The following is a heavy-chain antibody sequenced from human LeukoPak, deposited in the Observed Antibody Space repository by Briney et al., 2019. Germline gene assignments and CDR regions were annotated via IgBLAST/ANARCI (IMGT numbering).Heavy chain of an antibody. CDR2: IYPGDSDT. J-gene: IGHJ4*02. D-gene: IGHD2-2*01. V-gene: IGHV5-51*01. Sequence: GGALQSSCKGSGCSFTSYWVGWVRQMPGKGLEWMGIIYPGDSDTRYSPSFQGQVTISADKSISTAYLQWSSLKASDTAMYYCARRIGYCSSTSCYEGYYFDYWGQGTLVTVSS. CDR1: GCSFTSYW. CDR3: ARRIGYCSSTSCYEGYYFDY.